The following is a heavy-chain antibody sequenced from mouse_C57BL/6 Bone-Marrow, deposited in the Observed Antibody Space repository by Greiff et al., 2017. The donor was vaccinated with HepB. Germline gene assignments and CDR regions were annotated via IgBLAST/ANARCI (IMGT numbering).Heavy chain of an antibody. CDR1: GFTFSDYG. D-gene: IGHD1-2*01. CDR2: ISSGSSTI. CDR3: ATKLLRHWYFDV. Sequence: EVHLVESGGGLVKPGGSLKLSCAASGFTFSDYGMHWVRQAPEKGLEWVAYISSGSSTIYYADTVKGRFTISRDNAKNTLFLQMTSLRSEDTAMYYCATKLLRHWYFDVWGTGTTVTVSS. V-gene: IGHV5-17*01. J-gene: IGHJ1*03.